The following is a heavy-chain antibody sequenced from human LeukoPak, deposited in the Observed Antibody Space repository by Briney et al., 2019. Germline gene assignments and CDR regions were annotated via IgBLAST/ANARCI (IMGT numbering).Heavy chain of an antibody. Sequence: GGSLRPSCAASGFTFSSYEMNWVRQAPGKGLEWVSYISSSGSTKDYADSVKGRFTISRDNAKNSLYLQMNSLRAEDTGVYYCARELERSGFDPWGQGTLVTVSS. J-gene: IGHJ5*02. CDR3: ARELERSGFDP. D-gene: IGHD6-19*01. V-gene: IGHV3-48*03. CDR1: GFTFSSYE. CDR2: ISSSGSTK.